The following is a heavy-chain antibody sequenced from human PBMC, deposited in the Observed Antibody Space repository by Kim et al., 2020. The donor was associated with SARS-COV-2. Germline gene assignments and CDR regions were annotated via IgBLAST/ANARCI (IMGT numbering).Heavy chain of an antibody. CDR3: ARARSSSWYVD. J-gene: IGHJ4*02. Sequence: SETLSLTCTVSGGSISSDGYYWSWIRQHPGKGLEWIGYINYSGSTYYNPSLRSRVTISVDTSKNQFSLKLSSVTAADTAVYYCARARSSSWYVDWGQGTLVTVSS. CDR2: INYSGST. CDR1: GGSISSDGYY. V-gene: IGHV4-31*03. D-gene: IGHD6-13*01.